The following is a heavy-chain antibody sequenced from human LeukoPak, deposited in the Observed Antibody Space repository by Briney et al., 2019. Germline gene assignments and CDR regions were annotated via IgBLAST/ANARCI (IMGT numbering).Heavy chain of an antibody. CDR3: ARDTVNGPFVISLDL. CDR1: GFTLRSSE. CDR2: INSADNVK. D-gene: IGHD2-8*01. Sequence: PGGSLRLSCAASGFTLRSSEMNWVRQAPGKGPEWVSHINSADNVKYYTYSVRVRFTMSRDNAKDLLFLQMSSLRDDDTAVYYCARDTVNGPFVISLDLWGQGVLVTVSS. J-gene: IGHJ5*02. V-gene: IGHV3-48*03.